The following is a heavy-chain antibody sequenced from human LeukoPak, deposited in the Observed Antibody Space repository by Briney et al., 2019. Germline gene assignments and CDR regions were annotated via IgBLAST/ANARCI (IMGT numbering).Heavy chain of an antibody. CDR1: GCTFTVYY. CDR2: INPNSGGT. V-gene: IGHV1-2*02. CDR3: ARGAHYHDSSEGYDY. D-gene: IGHD3-22*01. Sequence: ASVKVSCKASGCTFTVYYMHWVRQAPGQGLEWMGWINPNSGGTNYAQKFQGRVTMTRDTSISTAYMEVSRLRSDDTAVYYCARGAHYHDSSEGYDYWGQGTLVTVSS. J-gene: IGHJ4*02.